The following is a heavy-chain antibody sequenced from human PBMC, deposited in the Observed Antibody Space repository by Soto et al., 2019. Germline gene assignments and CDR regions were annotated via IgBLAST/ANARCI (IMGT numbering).Heavy chain of an antibody. CDR3: ARDLGFGLSDF. V-gene: IGHV1-3*01. D-gene: IGHD3-16*01. CDR2: INAGNGNT. CDR1: GYTFTSYA. J-gene: IGHJ4*02. Sequence: QVQLVQAGAEVKKPGASVQVSCKASGYTFTSYAVHWVRQAPGQRLAWMGWINAGNGNTKYSQKFHGRVTITRETSASTAHMERGGLRSDDSAVYYCARDLGFGLSDFWGQGTLVTVSS.